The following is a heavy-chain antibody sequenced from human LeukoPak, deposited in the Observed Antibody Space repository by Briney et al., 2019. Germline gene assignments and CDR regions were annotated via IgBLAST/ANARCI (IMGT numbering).Heavy chain of an antibody. V-gene: IGHV4-34*01. CDR3: ARGLNFDY. J-gene: IGHJ4*02. CDR2: INHSGST. Sequence: SETLSLTCAVYGGSFSGYYWSWIRQPPGKGLEWIGEINHSGSTNYNPSLKSRVTISVDTSKNQFSLKLSSVTAADTAVYYCARGLNFDYWGQGTLVTVSS. CDR1: GGSFSGYY.